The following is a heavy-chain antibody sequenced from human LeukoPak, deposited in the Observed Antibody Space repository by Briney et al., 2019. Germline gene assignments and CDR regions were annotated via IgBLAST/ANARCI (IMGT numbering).Heavy chain of an antibody. D-gene: IGHD4-17*01. CDR2: INHSGST. CDR1: GGSFSGYY. CDR3: ARIFGGHGDRKRTFDY. Sequence: PSETLSLTCAVYGGSFSGYYWSWIRQPPGKGLEWIGEINHSGSTNYNPSLKSRVTISVDTSKNQFSLKLSSVTAADTAVYYCARIFGGHGDRKRTFDYWGQGTVVTVSS. V-gene: IGHV4-34*01. J-gene: IGHJ4*02.